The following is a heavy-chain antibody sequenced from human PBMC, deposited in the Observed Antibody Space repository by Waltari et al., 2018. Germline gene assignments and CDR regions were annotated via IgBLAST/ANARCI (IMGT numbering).Heavy chain of an antibody. V-gene: IGHV3-30-3*01. CDR2: ISYDGSNK. J-gene: IGHJ4*02. Sequence: QVQLVESGGGVVQPGRSLRLSCAASGFTFSSYAMHWVRQAPGKGLEWVAVISYDGSNKYYADSVKGRFTISRDNSKNTLYLQMNSLRAEDTAVYYCARDSIAVLSIAAAGPAGYWGQGTLVTVSS. CDR3: ARDSIAVLSIAAAGPAGY. D-gene: IGHD6-13*01. CDR1: GFTFSSYA.